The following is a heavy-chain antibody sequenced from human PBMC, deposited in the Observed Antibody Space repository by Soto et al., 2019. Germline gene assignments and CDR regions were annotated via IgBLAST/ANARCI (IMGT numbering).Heavy chain of an antibody. CDR3: ARQELWFGELLHDKWFDP. CDR2: IYYSGST. Sequence: PSETLSLTCTVSGGSISSSSYYWGWIRQPPGKGLEWIGSIYYSGSTYYNPSLKSRVTISVDTSKNQFSLKLSSVTAADTAVYYCARQELWFGELLHDKWFDPWGQGTLVTVSS. D-gene: IGHD3-10*01. J-gene: IGHJ5*02. V-gene: IGHV4-39*01. CDR1: GGSISSSSYY.